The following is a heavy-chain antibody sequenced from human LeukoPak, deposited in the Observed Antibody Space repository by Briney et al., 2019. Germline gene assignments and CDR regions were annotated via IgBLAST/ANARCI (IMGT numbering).Heavy chain of an antibody. D-gene: IGHD2-21*02. CDR2: IYYSGST. CDR3: ARSLVTRERFDY. J-gene: IGHJ4*02. Sequence: SETLSLTCTVSGGSISSYYWSWIRQPPGKGLEWIGYIYYSGSTNYKPSLKSRVTISVDTSKNQFSLKLSSVTAADTAVYYCARSLVTRERFDYWGQGTLVTVSS. CDR1: GGSISSYY. V-gene: IGHV4-59*01.